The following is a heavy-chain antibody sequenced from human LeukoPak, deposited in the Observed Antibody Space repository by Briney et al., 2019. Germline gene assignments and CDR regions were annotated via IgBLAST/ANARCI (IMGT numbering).Heavy chain of an antibody. CDR1: GFTFSSYS. J-gene: IGHJ5*02. CDR2: ISSSSSYI. V-gene: IGHV3-21*01. D-gene: IGHD3-22*01. Sequence: GGSLRLSCAASGFTFSSYSMNWVRQAPGKGLEWVSSISSSSSYIYYADSVKGRPTISRDNAKNSLYLQMNSLRAEDTAVYYCARDFHYYDSSGYQNWFDPWGQGTLVTVSS. CDR3: ARDFHYYDSSGYQNWFDP.